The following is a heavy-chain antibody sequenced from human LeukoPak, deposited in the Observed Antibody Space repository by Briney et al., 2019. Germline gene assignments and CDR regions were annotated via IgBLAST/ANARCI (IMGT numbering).Heavy chain of an antibody. J-gene: IGHJ3*02. V-gene: IGHV4-59*11. CDR3: ARDLVTVTKGFDI. CDR1: ADSFSSHY. Sequence: SETLSLTCAVSADSFSSHYWTWIRQPPGKGLEWIGYISCIGSTNYNPSLKSRVTISLDPSKNQFSLKLSSVTAADTAVYYCARDLVTVTKGFDIWGQGTMVSVCS. D-gene: IGHD4-17*01. CDR2: ISCIGST.